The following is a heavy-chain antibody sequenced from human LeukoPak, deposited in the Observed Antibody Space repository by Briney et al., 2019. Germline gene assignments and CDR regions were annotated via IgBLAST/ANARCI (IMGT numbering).Heavy chain of an antibody. D-gene: IGHD3-22*01. CDR1: GFTFSSYS. Sequence: GGSLRLSCAASGFTFSSYSMNWVRQAPGKGLEWVSYISSSSSTIYYADSVKGRFTISRDNAKNSLYLQMNSLRAEDTAVYSCARVKDWYYYDSRFDYWGQGTLVTVSS. V-gene: IGHV3-48*01. CDR2: ISSSSSTI. CDR3: ARVKDWYYYDSRFDY. J-gene: IGHJ4*02.